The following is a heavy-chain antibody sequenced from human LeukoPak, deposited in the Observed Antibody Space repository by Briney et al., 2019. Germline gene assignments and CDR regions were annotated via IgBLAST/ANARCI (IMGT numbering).Heavy chain of an antibody. CDR2: IYPGDSDT. CDR3: ARQGSSWSEVIDY. J-gene: IGHJ4*02. V-gene: IGHV5-51*01. CDR1: GYSFTNYW. D-gene: IGHD6-13*01. Sequence: GESLKISCKGSGYSFTNYWIGWVRQMPGKGLEWMGIIYPGDSDTRYSPSFQGQVTISADKSISTAYLQWSSLKASDTAMYYCARQGSSWSEVIDYWGQGTLVTVSS.